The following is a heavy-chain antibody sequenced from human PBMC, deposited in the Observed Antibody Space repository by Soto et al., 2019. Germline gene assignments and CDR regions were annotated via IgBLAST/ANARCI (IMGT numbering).Heavy chain of an antibody. J-gene: IGHJ4*02. D-gene: IGHD3-22*01. CDR2: ISAYNGNT. Sequence: GASVKVSCKASGYTFTRYGISWVRQAPGQGLEWMGWISAYNGNTNYAQKLQGRVTMTTDTSTSTAYMELRGLRSDDTAVYYCARDRWGVYYDSSGYYYIPHDYRGQGTLVTVSS. CDR3: ARDRWGVYYDSSGYYYIPHDY. CDR1: GYTFTRYG. V-gene: IGHV1-18*01.